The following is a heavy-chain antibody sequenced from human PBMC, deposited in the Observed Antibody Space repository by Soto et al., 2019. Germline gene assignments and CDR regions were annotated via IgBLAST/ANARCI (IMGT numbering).Heavy chain of an antibody. CDR3: GRERGSKSMDV. CDR2: IKQDGSEM. D-gene: IGHD2-15*01. V-gene: IGHV3-7*03. J-gene: IGHJ6*02. CDR1: GFTFSNYW. Sequence: PGGSLRLSCTVSGFTFSNYWMTWVRQTPGEGLEWVANIKQDGSEMSYVGSVKGRFTISRDNAKSSLYLQMNTLRAEDTAIYYCGRERGSKSMDVWGQGPTVTVYS.